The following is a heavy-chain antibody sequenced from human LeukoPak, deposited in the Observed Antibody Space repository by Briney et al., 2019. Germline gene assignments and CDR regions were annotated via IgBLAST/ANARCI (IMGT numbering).Heavy chain of an antibody. Sequence: GGSLRLSCAASGFTVSSNYISWVRQAPGKGLEWVSVIYSGGSTYYADSVKGRFTISRDNSKNTLYLQMNSLRAEDTAVYYCARDQVGAFYYYGMDVWGQGTTVTVSS. D-gene: IGHD1-26*01. V-gene: IGHV3-53*01. J-gene: IGHJ6*02. CDR1: GFTVSSNY. CDR2: IYSGGST. CDR3: ARDQVGAFYYYGMDV.